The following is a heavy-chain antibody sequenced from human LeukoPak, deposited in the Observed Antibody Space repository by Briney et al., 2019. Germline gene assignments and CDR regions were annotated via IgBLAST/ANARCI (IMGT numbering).Heavy chain of an antibody. V-gene: IGHV3-48*01. CDR1: GLSFSSYN. CDR3: AAASPFSSSWRS. Sequence: PGGSLRLSCTASGLSFSSYNMNWVRQAPEKGPEWVAYITANNTTKYYADSVKGRFTISRDNAKKSLFLQMNSLRAEDTAVYYCAAASPFSSSWRSWGQGTVVTVSS. D-gene: IGHD6-13*01. CDR2: ITANNTTK. J-gene: IGHJ5*02.